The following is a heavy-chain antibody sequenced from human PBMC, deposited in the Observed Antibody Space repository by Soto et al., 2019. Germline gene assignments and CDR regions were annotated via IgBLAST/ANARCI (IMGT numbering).Heavy chain of an antibody. CDR2: IISSGTYI. CDR3: ARSGGASSGRYFVDY. J-gene: IGHJ4*02. D-gene: IGHD1-26*01. CDR1: GFTFSDYT. V-gene: IGHV3-21*01. Sequence: GGSLRLSCTASGFTFSDYTMNWVRQAPGKGLEWVSSIISSGTYIYYADSVKGRFTISRDNAKNSLYLQMNSRRAEDTAVYYCARSGGASSGRYFVDYWGQGTLVTVSS.